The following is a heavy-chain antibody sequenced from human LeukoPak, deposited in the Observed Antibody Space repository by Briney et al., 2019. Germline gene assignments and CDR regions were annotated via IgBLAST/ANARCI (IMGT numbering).Heavy chain of an antibody. J-gene: IGHJ4*02. CDR3: AKDLRRCCSGGSCYSFDY. D-gene: IGHD2-15*01. V-gene: IGHV3-23*01. Sequence: GGSLRLSCAASGFTFSSYAMSWVRQAPGKGLEWVSAISGSGGSTYYADSVKGRFTISRDNSKNTLYLQMNSLRAEDTAVYYCAKDLRRCCSGGSCYSFDYWGQGTLVTVSS. CDR2: ISGSGGST. CDR1: GFTFSSYA.